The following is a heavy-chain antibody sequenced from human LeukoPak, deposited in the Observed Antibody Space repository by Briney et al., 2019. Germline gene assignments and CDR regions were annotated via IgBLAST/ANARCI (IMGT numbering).Heavy chain of an antibody. CDR2: IIPIFGTA. CDR3: ARVSHVDTAMVRGNYDY. V-gene: IGHV1-69*01. Sequence: SVKVSCKASGGTFSSYAISWVRQAPGQGLEWMGGIIPIFGTANYAQKFQGRVTITADESTSTAYMELSSLRSEDTAVYYCARVSHVDTAMVRGNYDYWGQGTLVTVSS. CDR1: GGTFSSYA. J-gene: IGHJ4*02. D-gene: IGHD5-18*01.